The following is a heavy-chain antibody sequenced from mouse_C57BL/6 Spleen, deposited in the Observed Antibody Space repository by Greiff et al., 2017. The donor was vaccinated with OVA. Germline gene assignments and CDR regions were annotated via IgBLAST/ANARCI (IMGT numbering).Heavy chain of an antibody. CDR1: GYTFTSYW. D-gene: IGHD1-1*01. CDR2: IDPSDSYT. V-gene: IGHV1-69*01. Sequence: VQLKQPGAELVMPGASVKLSCKASGYTFTSYWMHWVKQRPGQGLEWIGEIDPSDSYTNYNQKFKGKSTLTVDKSSSTAYMQLSSLTSEDSAVYYCARLRVGYFDVWGTGTTVTVSS. CDR3: ARLRVGYFDV. J-gene: IGHJ1*03.